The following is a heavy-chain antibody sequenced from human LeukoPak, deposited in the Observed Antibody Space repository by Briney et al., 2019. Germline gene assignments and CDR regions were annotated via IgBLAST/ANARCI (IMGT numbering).Heavy chain of an antibody. J-gene: IGHJ5*02. Sequence: SVKVSCKASGFTFTSSAMQWVRQARGQRLEWIGWIVVGSGNTNYAQKFQERVTITRDMSTSTTYMELSSLRSEDTAVYYCAAVSTYYYDSSGYPPWGQGTLVTVSS. V-gene: IGHV1-58*02. CDR3: AAVSTYYYDSSGYPP. CDR1: GFTFTSSA. CDR2: IVVGSGNT. D-gene: IGHD3-22*01.